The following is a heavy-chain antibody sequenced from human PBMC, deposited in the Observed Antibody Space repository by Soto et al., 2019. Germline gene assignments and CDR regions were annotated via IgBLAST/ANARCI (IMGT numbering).Heavy chain of an antibody. J-gene: IGHJ3*02. CDR2: IVVGSGNT. D-gene: IGHD2-15*01. CDR1: GFTFTSSA. CDR3: AAKRGGNRNDDFDI. V-gene: IGHV1-58*01. Sequence: VSSVKVSCKASGFTFTSSAVQWVRQARGQRLEWIGWIVVGSGNTNYAQKFQERVTITRDMSTSTAYMELSSLRSEDTAVYYCAAKRGGNRNDDFDIWGQGTMVTVS.